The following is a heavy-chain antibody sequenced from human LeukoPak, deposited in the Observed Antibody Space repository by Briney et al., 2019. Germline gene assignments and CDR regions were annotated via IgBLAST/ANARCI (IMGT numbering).Heavy chain of an antibody. CDR3: ANSPRGRGVDY. V-gene: IGHV3-20*04. D-gene: IGHD3-16*01. CDR2: INWNGGST. J-gene: IGHJ4*02. CDR1: GFTFDDYG. Sequence: RPGGSLRLSCAASGFTFDDYGMSWVRQAPGKGLEWVSGINWNGGSTGYADSVKGRFTISRDNAKNTLYLQMNSLKVEDTAVYYCANSPRGRGVDYWGQGTLVTVSS.